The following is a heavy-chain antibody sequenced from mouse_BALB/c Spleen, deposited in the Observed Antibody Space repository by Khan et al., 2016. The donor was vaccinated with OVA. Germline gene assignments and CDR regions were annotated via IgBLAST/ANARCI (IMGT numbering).Heavy chain of an antibody. V-gene: IGHV1S137*01. J-gene: IGHJ2*02. CDR1: GSPFPDYA. CDR2: ISTYSGNT. Sequence: QVQLQQSGPELVRPGVSVKLSCKGSGSPFPDYAMYWVKQSHAKSLERIGLISTYSGNTNYNQMFKGKATMTVDKPSRTAYMEPARSTSEDPASYYWARRGYGGYYDYWGKGTSLTVSS. CDR3: ARRGYGGYYDY. D-gene: IGHD2-3*01.